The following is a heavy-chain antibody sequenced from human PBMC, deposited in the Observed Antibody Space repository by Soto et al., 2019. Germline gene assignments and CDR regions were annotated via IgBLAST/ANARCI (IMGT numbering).Heavy chain of an antibody. CDR3: ARSPYFTIFGVDAFDI. CDR2: IIPIFGTA. V-gene: IGHV1-69*13. J-gene: IGHJ3*02. CDR1: GGTFSSYA. D-gene: IGHD3-3*01. Sequence: SVKVSCTASGGTFSSYAISWVRQAPGQGLEWMGGIIPIFGTANYAQKFQGRVTITADESTSTAYMELSSLRSEDTAVYYCARSPYFTIFGVDAFDIWGQGTMVTVSS.